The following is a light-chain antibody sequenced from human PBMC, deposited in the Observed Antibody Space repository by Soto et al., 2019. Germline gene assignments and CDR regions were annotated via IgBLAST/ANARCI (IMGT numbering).Light chain of an antibody. Sequence: IQMTQSPSTLSASVGDRVIITCLASQGIGSWLAWYQQKPGKAPKLLIYKASTLESGVPSRFSGSGSGTDFTLPISSLQPDDFATYSCQQYDTYWTFGQGTKVEIK. CDR2: KAS. J-gene: IGKJ1*01. CDR1: QGIGSW. V-gene: IGKV1-5*03. CDR3: QQYDTYWT.